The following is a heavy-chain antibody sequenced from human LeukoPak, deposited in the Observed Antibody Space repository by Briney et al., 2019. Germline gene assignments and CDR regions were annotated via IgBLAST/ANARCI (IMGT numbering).Heavy chain of an antibody. CDR3: AREGGSCSSTSCYLDY. CDR2: IWYDGSNK. D-gene: IGHD2-2*01. CDR1: GFTFSSYG. V-gene: IGHV3-33*01. J-gene: IGHJ4*02. Sequence: GRSLRLSCAASGFTFSSYGMHWVRQAPGKGLEWVAVIWYDGSNKYYADSVKGRFTISRDNPKNTLYLQMNSLRAEDTAVYYCAREGGSCSSTSCYLDYWGQGTLVTVSS.